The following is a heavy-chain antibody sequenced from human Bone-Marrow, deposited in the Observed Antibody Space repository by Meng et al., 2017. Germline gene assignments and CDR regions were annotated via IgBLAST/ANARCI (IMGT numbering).Heavy chain of an antibody. D-gene: IGHD6-13*01. CDR3: AREAYSTSLSSATGFDY. Sequence: QVQLRQWGAGLLRPSETLSLTCAVYGGSFSGFYWNWFRQHPGKGLEWIAEINHSGSTNINPSLKSRVTILADTSKNQFSLKVRSVTAADTAVYYCAREAYSTSLSSATGFDYWGQGTLVTVSS. J-gene: IGHJ4*02. V-gene: IGHV4-34*01. CDR1: GGSFSGFY. CDR2: INHSGST.